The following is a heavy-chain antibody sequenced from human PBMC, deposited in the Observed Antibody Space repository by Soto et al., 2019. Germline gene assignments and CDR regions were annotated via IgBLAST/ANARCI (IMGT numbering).Heavy chain of an antibody. CDR2: IYYSGST. CDR1: GGSISSGGYF. J-gene: IGHJ6*02. V-gene: IGHV4-31*03. Sequence: QVQLQESGPGLVKASQSLSLTCTVSGGSISSGGYFWNWIRQHPGKGLEWIGYIYYSGSTYYNPSLRSRVTISVDTSKNQFSLNLSSVTAADTAVYYCARDHSPTNLYGMDVWGQGTTVTVSS. CDR3: ARDHSPTNLYGMDV.